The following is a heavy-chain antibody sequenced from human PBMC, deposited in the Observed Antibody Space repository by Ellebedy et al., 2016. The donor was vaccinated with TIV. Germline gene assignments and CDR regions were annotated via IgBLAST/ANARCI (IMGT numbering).Heavy chain of an antibody. V-gene: IGHV3-30*18. J-gene: IGHJ1*01. CDR1: GFTFSNYG. Sequence: GESLKISCAASGFTFSNYGMHWVRQAPGKGLEWVAVISYDGTIEYYSDSVKGRFTISRDNSKTTLSLQMNSLRAEDTAVYYCAKESSVTAGVGHFQHWGQGTLVTVSS. D-gene: IGHD4-17*01. CDR2: ISYDGTIE. CDR3: AKESSVTAGVGHFQH.